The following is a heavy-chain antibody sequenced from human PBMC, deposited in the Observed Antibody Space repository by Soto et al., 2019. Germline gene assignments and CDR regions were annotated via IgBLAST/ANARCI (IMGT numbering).Heavy chain of an antibody. CDR3: ARGELGRIAALDY. D-gene: IGHD6-6*01. V-gene: IGHV1-18*01. Sequence: ASVKVSCKASGYTFTTYGITWVRQGPGQGLEWMGWISAYNGNTNYAQKVQGRVTMTTDTSTSTAYMELNSLRGEDTAVYYCARGELGRIAALDYWGQGTLVTVSS. CDR2: ISAYNGNT. CDR1: GYTFTTYG. J-gene: IGHJ4*02.